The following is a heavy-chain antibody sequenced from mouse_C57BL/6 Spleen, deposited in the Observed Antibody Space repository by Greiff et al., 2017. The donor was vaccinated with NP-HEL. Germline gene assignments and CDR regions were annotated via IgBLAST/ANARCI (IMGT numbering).Heavy chain of an antibody. CDR3: AREGSTTVVATYWYFDV. V-gene: IGHV1-61*01. CDR2: IYPSDSET. Sequence: QVQLQQSGAELVRPGSSVKLSCKASGYTFTSYWMDWVKQRPGQGLEWIGNIYPSDSETHYNQKFKDKATLTVDKSSSTAYMQLSSLTSEDSAVYDGAREGSTTVVATYWYFDVWGTGTTVTVSS. D-gene: IGHD1-1*01. CDR1: GYTFTSYW. J-gene: IGHJ1*03.